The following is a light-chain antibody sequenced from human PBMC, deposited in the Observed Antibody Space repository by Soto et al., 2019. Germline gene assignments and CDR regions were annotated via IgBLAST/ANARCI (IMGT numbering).Light chain of an antibody. Sequence: DIQMTQSPSSLSASVGDRVIITCRASQSISIYLNWYQQKPGKAPNLLMYAASSLQRGVPSRFSGSGSGTDFTLTISSLQPEDFATYYCQQSYSTPYTFGQGTKLEIK. CDR1: QSISIY. J-gene: IGKJ2*01. V-gene: IGKV1-39*01. CDR2: AAS. CDR3: QQSYSTPYT.